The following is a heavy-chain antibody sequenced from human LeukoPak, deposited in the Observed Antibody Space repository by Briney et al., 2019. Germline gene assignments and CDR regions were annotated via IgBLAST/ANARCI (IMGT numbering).Heavy chain of an antibody. Sequence: GESLKISCKGSGYSFTSYWIGWVRQMPGKGLEWMGITYPGDSDTRYSPSSQGQVTISADKSISTAYLQWSSLKASDTAMYYCARQTRSSGWYAADYWGQGTLVTVSS. V-gene: IGHV5-51*01. D-gene: IGHD6-19*01. J-gene: IGHJ4*02. CDR1: GYSFTSYW. CDR2: TYPGDSDT. CDR3: ARQTRSSGWYAADY.